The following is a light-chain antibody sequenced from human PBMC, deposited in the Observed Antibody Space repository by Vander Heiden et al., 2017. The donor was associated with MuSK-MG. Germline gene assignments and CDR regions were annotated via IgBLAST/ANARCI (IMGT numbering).Light chain of an antibody. Sequence: DIVMTQSPLSLPVTPGEPASISCRSSQSLLHSNGYNYLDWYVQKPGQSPQLLIYWGSTRAYGVPDRFSGSGSDTDFTLKSSRGEDEDVGVYYVRQVLQTKTFGQGTKVEIK. V-gene: IGKV2-28*01. J-gene: IGKJ1*01. CDR1: QSLLHSNGYNY. CDR3: RQVLQTKT. CDR2: WGS.